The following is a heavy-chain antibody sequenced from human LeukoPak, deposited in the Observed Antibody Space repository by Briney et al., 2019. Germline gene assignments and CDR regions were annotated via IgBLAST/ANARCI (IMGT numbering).Heavy chain of an antibody. CDR3: AGNSGWYGNFDY. CDR1: GGSISSYY. CDR2: IYYSGST. D-gene: IGHD6-19*01. Sequence: SETLSLTCTVSGGSISSYYWSWIRQPPGKGLEWIGCIYYSGSTNYNPSLKSRVTISVDTSKNHFSLKLTSVTAADTAVYYCAGNSGWYGNFDYWGQGTLVTVSS. J-gene: IGHJ4*02. V-gene: IGHV4-59*08.